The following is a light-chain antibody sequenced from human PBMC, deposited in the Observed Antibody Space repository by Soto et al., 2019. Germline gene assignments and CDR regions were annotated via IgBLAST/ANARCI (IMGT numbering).Light chain of an antibody. Sequence: QAVVTQEPSLTVSPGGTVTLTCGSSTGAVTSGHYPYWFQQKPGQAPRTLIYDTSNKHSWTPARFSGSLLGGKAALTLSGAQPEDEAESYCLLSYSGARYVVFGGGTKPTVL. CDR3: LLSYSGARYVV. V-gene: IGLV7-46*01. CDR2: DTS. J-gene: IGLJ2*01. CDR1: TGAVTSGHY.